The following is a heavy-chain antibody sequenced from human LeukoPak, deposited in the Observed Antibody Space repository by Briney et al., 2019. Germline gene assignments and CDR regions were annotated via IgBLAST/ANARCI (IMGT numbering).Heavy chain of an antibody. CDR2: ISYDGSNK. D-gene: IGHD3-9*01. CDR3: AKSGTISHLTHTDY. Sequence: PGRSLRLSCAASGFTFSSYGMHWVRQAPGKGLEWVAVISYDGSNKYYADSVKGRFTISRDNSKNTLYLQMNSLRAEDTAVYYCAKSGTISHLTHTDYWGQGTLVTVSS. CDR1: GFTFSSYG. J-gene: IGHJ4*02. V-gene: IGHV3-30*18.